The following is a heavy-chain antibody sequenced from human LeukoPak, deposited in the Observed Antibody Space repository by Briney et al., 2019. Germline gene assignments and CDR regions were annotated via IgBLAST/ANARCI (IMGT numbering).Heavy chain of an antibody. CDR3: TRDSRAYYDSSAT. D-gene: IGHD3-22*01. CDR2: IRSKTYGGAP. Sequence: GRSLRLSCTASGFTFGDYAMNWVRQAPGKGLEWVGFIRSKTYGGAPEYAASVKGRFSISRDDSKSIAYLQMNSLKTEDTAVYFCTRDSRAYYDSSATWGQGTLVTVSS. V-gene: IGHV3-49*04. J-gene: IGHJ4*02. CDR1: GFTFGDYA.